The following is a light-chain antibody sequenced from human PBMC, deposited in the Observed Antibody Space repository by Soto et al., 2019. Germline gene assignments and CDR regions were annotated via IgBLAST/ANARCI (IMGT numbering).Light chain of an antibody. CDR1: QSIGTY. CDR2: AAS. Sequence: DIQMTQSPSSLPASVGDRVTLTCRASQSIGTYLYWYQQKPGKAPKLLIFAASSLQSGVPSRLSGSGSGTDFPITISSLQHEDVATYYCQQSYSSPYTFGQGTKLEIK. V-gene: IGKV1-39*01. J-gene: IGKJ2*01. CDR3: QQSYSSPYT.